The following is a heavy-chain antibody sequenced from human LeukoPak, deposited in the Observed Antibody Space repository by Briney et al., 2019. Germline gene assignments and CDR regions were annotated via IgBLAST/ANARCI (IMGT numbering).Heavy chain of an antibody. D-gene: IGHD2-2*02. CDR1: GFTFTNYG. CDR2: IWSDGSNK. Sequence: GRSLRLSCATSGFTFTNYGMHWVRQAPGKGLEWVAVIWSDGSNKYYADSVKGRFTISRDSSKNTLYLQMNSLRAEDTAVYYCARDRIVVVPAAILDYWGQGTLVTVSS. V-gene: IGHV3-33*01. J-gene: IGHJ4*02. CDR3: ARDRIVVVPAAILDY.